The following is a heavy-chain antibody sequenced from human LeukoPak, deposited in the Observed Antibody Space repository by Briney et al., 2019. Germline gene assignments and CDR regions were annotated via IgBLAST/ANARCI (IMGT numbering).Heavy chain of an antibody. CDR2: ISYDGSNK. Sequence: QPGRSLRLSCAASGFTFSSYAMYWVRQAPGKGLEWVAVISYDGSNKYYADSVKGRFTISRDNSKNTLYLQMNSLRAEDTAVYYCARPDSSGYPYYYGMDVWGQGTTVTVSS. CDR3: ARPDSSGYPYYYGMDV. J-gene: IGHJ6*02. V-gene: IGHV3-30*04. CDR1: GFTFSSYA. D-gene: IGHD3-22*01.